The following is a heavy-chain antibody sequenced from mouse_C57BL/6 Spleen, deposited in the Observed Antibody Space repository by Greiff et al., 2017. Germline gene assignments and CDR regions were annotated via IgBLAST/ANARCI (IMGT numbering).Heavy chain of an antibody. CDR3: AISTMRNAMDY. Sequence: QQPGAELVKPGASVKVSCKASGYTFTSYWMHWVKQRPGQGLEWIGRIHPSDSDTNYKPKFKGKATLTVDKSSSTAYMQLSSLTSEDAAVYYCAISTMRNAMDYWGQGTSVTVSS. CDR1: GYTFTSYW. V-gene: IGHV1-74*01. D-gene: IGHD2-4*01. CDR2: IHPSDSDT. J-gene: IGHJ4*01.